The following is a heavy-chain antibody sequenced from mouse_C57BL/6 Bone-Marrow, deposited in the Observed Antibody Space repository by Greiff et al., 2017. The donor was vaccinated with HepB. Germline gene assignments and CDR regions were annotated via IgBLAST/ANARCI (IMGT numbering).Heavy chain of an antibody. CDR3: TTGGSSWAWFAY. CDR2: IDPENGDT. Sequence: EVQLQESGAELVRPGASVKLSCTASGFNIKDDYMHWVKQRPEQGLEWIGWIDPENGDTEYASKFQGKATITADTSSNTAYLQLSSLTSEDTAVYYCTTGGSSWAWFAYWGQGTLVTVSA. D-gene: IGHD1-1*01. J-gene: IGHJ3*01. V-gene: IGHV14-4*01. CDR1: GFNIKDDY.